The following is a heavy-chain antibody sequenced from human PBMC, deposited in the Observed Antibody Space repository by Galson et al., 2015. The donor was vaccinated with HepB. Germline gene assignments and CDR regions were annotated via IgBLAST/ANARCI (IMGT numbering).Heavy chain of an antibody. CDR1: GFSFNDYY. J-gene: IGHJ5*02. CDR3: ARERPRVGAKTGDWFDP. Sequence: SLRLSCAASGFSFNDYYMSWIRQGPGKGLEWVSYISSRSDIIYYADSVEGRFTISRDNAKNSLYLQMNILRAEDTAVYYCARERPRVGAKTGDWFDPWCQGTLGTVSS. V-gene: IGHV3-11*01. D-gene: IGHD1-26*01. CDR2: ISSRSDII.